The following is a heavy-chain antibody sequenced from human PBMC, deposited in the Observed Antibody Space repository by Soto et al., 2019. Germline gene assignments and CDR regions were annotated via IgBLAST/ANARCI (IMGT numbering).Heavy chain of an antibody. CDR1: GGSFSGYY. CDR2: INHSGST. D-gene: IGHD3-10*01. Sequence: QVQLQQWGAGLLKPSETLSLTCAVYGGSFSGYYWSWIRQPPGKGLEWIGEINHSGSTDYNPALKTRITISVDTTKNQISLMIRYVTPAHMAVYYCARAGRRIRGLSRSDYWGQGTLVTVSS. V-gene: IGHV4-34*01. J-gene: IGHJ4*02. CDR3: ARAGRRIRGLSRSDY.